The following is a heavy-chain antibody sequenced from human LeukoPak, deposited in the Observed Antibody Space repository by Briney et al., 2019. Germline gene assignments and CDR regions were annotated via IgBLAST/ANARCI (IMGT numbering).Heavy chain of an antibody. V-gene: IGHV1-69*06. Sequence: SVKVSCKASGGTFSSYAISWVRQAPGQGLEWMGGIIPMFGTANYAQKFQGRVTITADKSTSTAYMELSSLRSEDTAVYYCARSLPSGYDWTYWGQGTLVTVSS. CDR2: IIPMFGTA. CDR3: ARSLPSGYDWTY. J-gene: IGHJ4*02. D-gene: IGHD5-12*01. CDR1: GGTFSSYA.